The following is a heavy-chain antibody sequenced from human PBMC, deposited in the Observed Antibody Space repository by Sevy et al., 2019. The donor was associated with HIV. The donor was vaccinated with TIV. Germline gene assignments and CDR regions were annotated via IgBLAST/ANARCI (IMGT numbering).Heavy chain of an antibody. V-gene: IGHV4-39*01. J-gene: IGHJ5*02. CDR1: GGSISNGSYY. CDR2: IFYRGNT. CDR3: ARIKGEPLRAWFDP. Sequence: SETLSLSCTVSGGSISNGSYYWGWIRQPPGKGLEWIGSIFYRGNTYYNPSLKSRVLISVDTSKNQFSLKLSYVTAADTAIYSCARIKGEPLRAWFDPWGQGTLVTVSS.